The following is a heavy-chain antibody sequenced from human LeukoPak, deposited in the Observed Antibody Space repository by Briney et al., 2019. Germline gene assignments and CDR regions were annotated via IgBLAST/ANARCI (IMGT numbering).Heavy chain of an antibody. CDR3: ARDCNNDYGDYGYYIDV. D-gene: IGHD4-17*01. CDR1: GGTFSSYA. Sequence: GASVKVSCKASGGTFSSYAISWVRQAPGQGLEWMGGIIPIFGTANYAQKFQGRVTITADKSTSTAYMELSSLRSEDTAVYYCARDCNNDYGDYGYYIDVWGKGTTVTVSS. V-gene: IGHV1-69*06. CDR2: IIPIFGTA. J-gene: IGHJ6*03.